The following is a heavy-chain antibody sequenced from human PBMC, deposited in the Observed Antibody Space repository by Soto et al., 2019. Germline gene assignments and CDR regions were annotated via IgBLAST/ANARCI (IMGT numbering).Heavy chain of an antibody. CDR3: ARDKVRVGYCSSTSCLPYYGMDV. J-gene: IGHJ6*02. Sequence: SVKVSCKASGGTFSSYAISWVRQAPGQGLEWMGGIIPIFGTANYAQKFQGRVTITADKSTSTAYMELSSLRSEDTAVYYCARDKVRVGYCSSTSCLPYYGMDVWGQGTTVTVSS. V-gene: IGHV1-69*06. CDR1: GGTFSSYA. CDR2: IIPIFGTA. D-gene: IGHD2-2*01.